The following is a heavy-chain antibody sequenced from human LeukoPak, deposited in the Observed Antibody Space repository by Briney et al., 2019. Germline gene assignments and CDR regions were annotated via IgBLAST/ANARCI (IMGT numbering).Heavy chain of an antibody. Sequence: GGSLRLSCTVSGFTFGDYAMGWFRQAPGKGLEWVGFTRSKAYGGTTEYAASVKGRFTISGDDSKSIAYLQMNSLKTEDTAVYYCTRGWLGLWFGELLASLDYWGQGTLVTVPS. CDR1: GFTFGDYA. CDR2: TRSKAYGGTT. D-gene: IGHD3-10*01. V-gene: IGHV3-49*03. J-gene: IGHJ4*02. CDR3: TRGWLGLWFGELLASLDY.